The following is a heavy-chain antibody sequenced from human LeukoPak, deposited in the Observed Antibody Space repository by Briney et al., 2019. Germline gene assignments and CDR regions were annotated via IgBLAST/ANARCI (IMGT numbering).Heavy chain of an antibody. CDR1: GGTFSSSA. CDR3: AKDQGLTAPPPYGLDV. D-gene: IGHD5-18*01. Sequence: SVKVSCKTSGGTFSSSAITWVRQAPGQGLEWMGRIIPVLNITTYAQKFQGRVTITADTSTSTVYMELSSLRPEETAVYYCAKDQGLTAPPPYGLDVWGQGTTVIVTS. J-gene: IGHJ6*02. CDR2: IIPVLNIT. V-gene: IGHV1-69*04.